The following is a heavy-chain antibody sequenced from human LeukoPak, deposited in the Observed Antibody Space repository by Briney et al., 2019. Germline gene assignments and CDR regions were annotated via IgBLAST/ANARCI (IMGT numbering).Heavy chain of an antibody. CDR1: GGSISSYY. J-gene: IGHJ6*03. CDR3: AREATTVTTPYYYYYYMDV. D-gene: IGHD4-11*01. CDR2: IYHSGST. V-gene: IGHV4-38-2*02. Sequence: SETLSLTCTVSGGSISSYYWSWIRQPPGKGLEWIGSIYHSGSTYYNPSLKSRVTISVDTSKNQFSLKLSSVTAADTAVYYCAREATTVTTPYYYYYYMDVWGKGTTVTVSS.